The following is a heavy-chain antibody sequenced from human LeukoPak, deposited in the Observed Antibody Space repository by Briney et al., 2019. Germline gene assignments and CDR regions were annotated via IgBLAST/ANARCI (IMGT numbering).Heavy chain of an antibody. J-gene: IGHJ4*02. V-gene: IGHV3-48*01. CDR3: AKRYSGSSGLYNFDY. CDR2: ISSSSSTI. Sequence: PGGSLRLSCAASGFTFSSYSMNWVRQAPGKGLEWVSYISSSSSTIYYADSVKGRFTISRDNAKNSLYLQMNSLRAEDTAVYYCAKRYSGSSGLYNFDYWGQGTLVTVSS. D-gene: IGHD1-26*01. CDR1: GFTFSSYS.